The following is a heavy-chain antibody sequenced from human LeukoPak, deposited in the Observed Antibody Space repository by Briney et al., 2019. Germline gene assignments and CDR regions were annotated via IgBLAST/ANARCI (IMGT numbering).Heavy chain of an antibody. CDR2: INHSGST. J-gene: IGHJ4*02. CDR3: ATMDYYDCN. CDR1: GFTFSSYA. V-gene: IGHV4-34*08. D-gene: IGHD3-22*01. Sequence: GSLRLSCAASGFTFSSYAMSWVRQAPGKGLEWIGDINHSGSTNYNPSLKSRVTISVDTSKNQFSLKLSSVTAADTAVYYCATMDYYDCNWGQGTLVTVSS.